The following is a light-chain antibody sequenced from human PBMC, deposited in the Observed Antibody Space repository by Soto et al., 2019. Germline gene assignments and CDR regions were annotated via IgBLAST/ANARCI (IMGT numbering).Light chain of an antibody. Sequence: DIQMTQSPSTLSASVGDRVTITCRASHSISSWLAWYQQKAGKAPKALIYKASNLESGVPSRFSGSGSGTEFTLTISSLQPHDFATYYCQQYNGYPWTFGQGTKVEIK. CDR2: KAS. CDR3: QQYNGYPWT. CDR1: HSISSW. J-gene: IGKJ1*01. V-gene: IGKV1-5*03.